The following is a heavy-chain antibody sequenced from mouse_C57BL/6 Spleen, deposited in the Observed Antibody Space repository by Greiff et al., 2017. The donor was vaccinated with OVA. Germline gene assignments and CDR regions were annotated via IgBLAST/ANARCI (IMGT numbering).Heavy chain of an antibody. Sequence: QVQLQQSGAELVRPGTSVKVSCKASGYAFTNYLIEWVKQRPGQGLEWIGVINPGSGGTNYNEKFKGKATLTADKASSTAYMQLSSLTAEDSAVYCCARGDYGSSWYFDVWGTGTTVTVSS. CDR2: INPGSGGT. CDR1: GYAFTNYL. J-gene: IGHJ1*03. CDR3: ARGDYGSSWYFDV. D-gene: IGHD1-1*01. V-gene: IGHV1-54*01.